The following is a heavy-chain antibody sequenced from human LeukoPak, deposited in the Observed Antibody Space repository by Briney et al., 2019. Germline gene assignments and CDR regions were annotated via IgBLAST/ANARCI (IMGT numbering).Heavy chain of an antibody. CDR1: GFTFSSYA. CDR3: AKDSSSGSSGSFSDY. D-gene: IGHD3-22*01. CDR2: IRYDGSNK. V-gene: IGHV3-30*02. J-gene: IGHJ4*02. Sequence: PGGSLRLSCAASGFTFSSYAMSWVRQAPGKGLEWVAFIRYDGSNKYYADSVKVRFTSSRDNSKNTLYLQMNSLRAEDTAVYYCAKDSSSGSSGSFSDYWGQGTLVTVSS.